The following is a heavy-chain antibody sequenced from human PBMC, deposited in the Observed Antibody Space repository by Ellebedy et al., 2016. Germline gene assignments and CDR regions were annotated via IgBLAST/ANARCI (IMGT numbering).Heavy chain of an antibody. CDR3: AERGWNDRGNYFDY. CDR2: ISGSGGST. J-gene: IGHJ4*02. V-gene: IGHV3-23*01. CDR1: GFTFSSYA. D-gene: IGHD1-1*01. Sequence: GGSLRLSXAASGFTFSSYAMSWVRQAPGKGLEWVSAISGSGGSTYYADSVKGRFTISRDNSKNTLYLQMNSLRAEDTAVYYCAERGWNDRGNYFDYWGQGTLVTVSS.